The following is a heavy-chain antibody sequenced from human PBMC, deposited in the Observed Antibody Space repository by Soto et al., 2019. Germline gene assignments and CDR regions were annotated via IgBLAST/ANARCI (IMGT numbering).Heavy chain of an antibody. CDR2: IIPIFGTA. CDR1: GGTFSSYA. CDR3: ARGKGSSSSGYPPFYYYYGMDV. Sequence: SVKVSCKASGGTFSSYAISWVRQAPGQGLEWMGGIIPIFGTANYAQKFQGRVTITADKSTSTAYMELSSLRSEDTAVYYCARGKGSSSSGYPPFYYYYGMDVWGQGTTVTVSS. D-gene: IGHD6-13*01. J-gene: IGHJ6*02. V-gene: IGHV1-69*06.